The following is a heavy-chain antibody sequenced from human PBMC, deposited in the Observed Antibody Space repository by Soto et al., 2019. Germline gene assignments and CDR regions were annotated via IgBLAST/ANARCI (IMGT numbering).Heavy chain of an antibody. CDR2: IYYSGST. D-gene: IGHD2-21*02. Sequence: PSETLSLTCTVSGGSISSYYWSWIRQPPGKGLEWIGYIYYSGSTNYNPSLKSRVTISVDTSKNQFSLKLSSVTAADTAVYYCAVGGGDCGGDCYTYWGQGILVTVSS. CDR1: GGSISSYY. CDR3: AVGGGDCGGDCYTY. V-gene: IGHV4-59*08. J-gene: IGHJ4*02.